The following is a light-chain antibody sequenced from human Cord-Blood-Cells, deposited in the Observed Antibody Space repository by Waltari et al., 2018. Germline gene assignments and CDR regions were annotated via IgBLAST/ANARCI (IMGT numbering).Light chain of an antibody. V-gene: IGLV1-47*01. CDR2: RNN. J-gene: IGLJ2*01. Sequence: QSVLTQPPSASGTPGQRVTISRSGSSSTIGSNSVYWYQQLPGTAPKLLIYRNNQRPSGVPDRFSGSKSGTSASLAISGLRSEDEADYYCAAWDDSLSGVVFGGGTKLTVL. CDR3: AAWDDSLSGVV. CDR1: SSTIGSNS.